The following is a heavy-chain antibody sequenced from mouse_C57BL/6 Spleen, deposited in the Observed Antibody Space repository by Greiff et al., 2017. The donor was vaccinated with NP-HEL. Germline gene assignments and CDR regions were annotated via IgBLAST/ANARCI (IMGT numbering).Heavy chain of an antibody. D-gene: IGHD1-1*01. J-gene: IGHJ2*01. CDR2: ISSGSSTI. V-gene: IGHV5-17*01. CDR3: ASGYGRYFDY. Sequence: EVQVVESGGGLVKPGGSLKLSCAASGFTFSDYGMHWVRQAPEKGLEWVAYISSGSSTIYYADTVKGRFTISRDNATNTLFLQMTSLRYEDTAMYYCASGYGRYFDYWGQGTTLTVSS. CDR1: GFTFSDYG.